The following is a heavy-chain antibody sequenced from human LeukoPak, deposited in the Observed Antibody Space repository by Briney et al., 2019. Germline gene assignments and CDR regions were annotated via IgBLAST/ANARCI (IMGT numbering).Heavy chain of an antibody. J-gene: IGHJ4*02. V-gene: IGHV3-23*01. CDR2: ISGSGGST. CDR1: GFTFSSYA. CDR3: ARLAAASEPEYYFDY. D-gene: IGHD6-13*01. Sequence: GGSLRLSCAASGFTFSSYAMSWVRRAPGKGLEWVSAISGSGGSTYYADSVKGRFTISRDNSKNTLYLQMNSLRAEDTAVYYCARLAAASEPEYYFDYWGQGTLVTVSS.